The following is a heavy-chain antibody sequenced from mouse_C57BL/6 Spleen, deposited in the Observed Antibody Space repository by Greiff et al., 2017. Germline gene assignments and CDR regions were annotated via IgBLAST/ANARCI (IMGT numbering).Heavy chain of an antibody. CDR1: GYSFTSYY. V-gene: IGHV1-66*01. Sequence: QVQLQQPGPELVKPGASVKISCKASGYSFTSYYIHWVKQRPGQGLEWIGWIYPGSGNTKYNEKFKGKATLTADTSSSTAYMQLSSLTSEDSAVYYCARWGTTIPGYFDYWGQGTTLTVSS. D-gene: IGHD1-1*01. CDR3: ARWGTTIPGYFDY. CDR2: IYPGSGNT. J-gene: IGHJ2*01.